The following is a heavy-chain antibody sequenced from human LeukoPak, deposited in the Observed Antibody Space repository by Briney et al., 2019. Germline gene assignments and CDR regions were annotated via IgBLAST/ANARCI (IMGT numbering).Heavy chain of an antibody. J-gene: IGHJ3*02. CDR3: ARVAARLGAFDI. CDR2: ICHSGST. CDR1: GYSISSGYY. V-gene: IGHV4-38-2*02. Sequence: PSETLSPTCTVSGYSISSGYYWGWIRQPPGKGLEWIGSICHSGSTYYNPSLKSRVTISVDTSKNQFSLKLSSVTAADTAVYYCARVAARLGAFDIWGQGTMVTVSS. D-gene: IGHD2-15*01.